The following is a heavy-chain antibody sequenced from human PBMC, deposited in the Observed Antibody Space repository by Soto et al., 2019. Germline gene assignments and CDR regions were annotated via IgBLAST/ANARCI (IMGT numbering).Heavy chain of an antibody. CDR2: ISGSAGST. V-gene: IGHV3-23*01. CDR3: AKNWDTTFSSSSH. D-gene: IGHD6-6*01. J-gene: IGHJ4*02. CDR1: GFTFTTYA. Sequence: EVQLLESGGGLVQPGGSLRLSCAASGFTFTTYAMSWVRQAPGKGLEWVSAISGSAGSTYYADSVKGRFTISRDNSKNPLYLQMNSLRAEDTAVYYCAKNWDTTFSSSSHWGQGTLVSVSS.